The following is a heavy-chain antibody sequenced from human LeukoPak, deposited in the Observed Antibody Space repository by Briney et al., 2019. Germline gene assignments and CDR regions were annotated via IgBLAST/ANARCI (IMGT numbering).Heavy chain of an antibody. D-gene: IGHD1-26*01. V-gene: IGHV3-74*01. CDR3: AKDSRSGGSYPYYFDY. CDR2: IDTDGSST. J-gene: IGHJ4*02. Sequence: GGSLRLSCVASGFTFSSYWMHWVRQAPGKGLVWVSRIDTDGSSTIYADSVKGRFTISRDNSKNTLYLQMNSLRAEDTAVYYCAKDSRSGGSYPYYFDYWGQGTLVTVSS. CDR1: GFTFSSYW.